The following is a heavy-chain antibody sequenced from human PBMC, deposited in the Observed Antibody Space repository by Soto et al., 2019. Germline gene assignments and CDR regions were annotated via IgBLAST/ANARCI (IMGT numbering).Heavy chain of an antibody. CDR1: GFTFSSYG. V-gene: IGHV3-30*03. CDR3: AGEMATMVVLRY. J-gene: IGHJ4*02. Sequence: QVQLVESGGGVVQPGRSLRLSCAASGFTFSSYGMHWVRQAPGKGVEWVAVISYDGSNKYYADSVKGRFTISRDNSKNTLYLQMNSLRAADTAVYYRAGEMATMVVLRYWGQGTPVTVAS. CDR2: ISYDGSNK. D-gene: IGHD5-12*01.